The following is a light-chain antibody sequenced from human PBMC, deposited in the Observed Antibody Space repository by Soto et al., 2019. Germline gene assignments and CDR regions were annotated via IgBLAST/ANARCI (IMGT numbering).Light chain of an antibody. Sequence: GDIVTITCRASQRISGSLAWYQQKPGKAPKLLIYEASNLKSGVPSRFSGSGSGTEYTLTISSLQPDDSASYYCQQYNGYWTFGQGTRVEIK. CDR3: QQYNGYWT. CDR2: EAS. J-gene: IGKJ1*01. CDR1: QRISGS. V-gene: IGKV1-5*03.